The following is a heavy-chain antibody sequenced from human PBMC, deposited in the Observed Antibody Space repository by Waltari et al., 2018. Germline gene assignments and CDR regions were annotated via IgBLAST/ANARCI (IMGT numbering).Heavy chain of an antibody. CDR1: GFMFSSYG. J-gene: IGHJ4*02. Sequence: QVQLVESGGGVVQPGGSLRLVCAGSGFMFSSYGMPWVRQAPGKSPEWMAVIWNHGRSEFYEDSVKGRFTISRDNSKNILYLQMNNLRVEDTAIYYCARNLEDFYCTTTNCFMDYWGQGTLVTVSS. CDR2: IWNHGRSE. V-gene: IGHV3-33*01. D-gene: IGHD2-2*01. CDR3: ARNLEDFYCTTTNCFMDY.